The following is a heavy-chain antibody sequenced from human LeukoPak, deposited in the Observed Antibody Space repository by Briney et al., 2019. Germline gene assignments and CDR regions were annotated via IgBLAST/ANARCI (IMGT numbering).Heavy chain of an antibody. CDR1: GFTVSSNY. D-gene: IGHD1-26*01. Sequence: GGSLRLSCAASGFTVSSNYMSWVRQAPGKGLEWVSVIYSGGSTYYADSVKGRFTISRDNSKNTLYLQMNSLRAEDTAVYYCAREVQTRGSHWYFDLWGRGTLVTVSS. CDR2: IYSGGST. V-gene: IGHV3-53*01. CDR3: AREVQTRGSHWYFDL. J-gene: IGHJ2*01.